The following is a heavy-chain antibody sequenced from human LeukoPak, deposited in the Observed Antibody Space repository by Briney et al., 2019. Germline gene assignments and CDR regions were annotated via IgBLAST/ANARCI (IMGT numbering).Heavy chain of an antibody. D-gene: IGHD3-22*01. V-gene: IGHV4-38-2*02. CDR1: GYSINSGFY. CDR3: ARESAGHYSDISGYYRSDH. J-gene: IGHJ4*02. CDR2: ISHGGYT. Sequence: SETLSLTCTVSGYSINSGFYWGWIRQPPGKGLEWIGSISHGGYTYHNPSLKSRVTISLDTSNNQFSLKLNSVTAADTAVYYCARESAGHYSDISGYYRSDHWGQGTLVTVSS.